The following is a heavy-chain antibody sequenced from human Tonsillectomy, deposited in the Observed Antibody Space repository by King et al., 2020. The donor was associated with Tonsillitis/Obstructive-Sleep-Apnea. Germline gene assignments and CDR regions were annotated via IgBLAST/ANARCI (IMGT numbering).Heavy chain of an antibody. D-gene: IGHD4-23*01. V-gene: IGHV3-23*04. CDR1: GFTFSDYG. CDR3: AKDVGGNSLFDF. CDR2: VSGGGSNT. Sequence: VQLVESGGGLIQPGGSLRLSCAASGFTFSDYGMSWVRQAPGKGLEWVSTVSGGGSNTHYADAVKGRFTISRDNSKNTLYLQMNRLRAEDTAVYYCAKDVGGNSLFDFWGQGTLVTVSS. J-gene: IGHJ4*02.